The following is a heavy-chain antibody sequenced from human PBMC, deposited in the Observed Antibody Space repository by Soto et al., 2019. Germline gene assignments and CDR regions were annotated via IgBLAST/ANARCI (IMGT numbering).Heavy chain of an antibody. J-gene: IGHJ6*02. Sequence: GGSLRLSCAASGFLFDTYAMHWVRQAPGKGLEWVSAISGSGETTYYADSVKGRFTISRDNSKNTLYLQMNSLRAEDTAVYHCAKGVGPNSVYGMDVWGQGTTVTVSS. CDR2: ISGSGETT. CDR1: GFLFDTYA. CDR3: AKGVGPNSVYGMDV. D-gene: IGHD2-15*01. V-gene: IGHV3-23*01.